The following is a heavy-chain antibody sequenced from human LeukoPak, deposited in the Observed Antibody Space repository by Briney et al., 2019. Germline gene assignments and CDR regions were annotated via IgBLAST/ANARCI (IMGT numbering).Heavy chain of an antibody. J-gene: IGHJ4*02. D-gene: IGHD6-13*01. CDR1: GYTFTSYY. Sequence: GASVKVSCKASGYTFTSYYMHWVRQAPGQGLEWMGIINPSGGSTSYAQTFQGRVTMTRDTSTSTVYMELSSLRSEDTAVYYCARSFHSRPFDYWGQGTLVTVSS. CDR2: INPSGGST. CDR3: ARSFHSRPFDY. V-gene: IGHV1-46*01.